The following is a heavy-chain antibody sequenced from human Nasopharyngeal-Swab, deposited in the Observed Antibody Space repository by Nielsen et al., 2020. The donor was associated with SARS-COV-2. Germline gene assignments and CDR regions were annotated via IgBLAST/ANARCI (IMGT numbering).Heavy chain of an antibody. V-gene: IGHV3-30*18. Sequence: GESLKISCAASGFTFSSYGMHWVRQAPGKGLEWVAVISYDGSNKYYADSVKGRFTISRDNSKNTLYLQTNSLRAEDTAVYYCAKDLKYYDILTGYMQISYPRRYYYYGMDVWGQGTTVTVSS. CDR1: GFTFSSYG. D-gene: IGHD3-9*01. CDR3: AKDLKYYDILTGYMQISYPRRYYYYGMDV. CDR2: ISYDGSNK. J-gene: IGHJ6*02.